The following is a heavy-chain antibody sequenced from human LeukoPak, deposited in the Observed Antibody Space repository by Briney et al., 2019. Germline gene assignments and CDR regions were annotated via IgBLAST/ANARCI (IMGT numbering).Heavy chain of an antibody. CDR2: INSDGSST. V-gene: IGHV3-74*01. CDR1: GFTFSSYW. J-gene: IGHJ5*02. CDR3: ARVLSKRYCSSTSCYSARLNWFDP. D-gene: IGHD2-2*01. Sequence: PGGSLRLSCAASGFTFSSYWMHWVRQAPGKGLVWVSRINSDGSSTSYADSVKGRFTISRDNAKNTLYLQMNSLRAEDTAVYYCARVLSKRYCSSTSCYSARLNWFDPWGQGTLVTVSS.